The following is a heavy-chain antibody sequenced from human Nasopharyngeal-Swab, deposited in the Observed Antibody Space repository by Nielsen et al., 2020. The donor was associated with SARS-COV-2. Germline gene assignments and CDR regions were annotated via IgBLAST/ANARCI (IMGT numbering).Heavy chain of an antibody. Sequence: GESLKISCAASGFTFSSYGMHWVRQAPGEGLEWVAVISYDGSNKYYADSVKGRFTISRDNSKNTLYLQMNSLRAEDTAVYYCAKMLTSDYGDYDNLDYWGQGTLVTVSS. D-gene: IGHD4-17*01. CDR3: AKMLTSDYGDYDNLDY. V-gene: IGHV3-30*18. CDR1: GFTFSSYG. CDR2: ISYDGSNK. J-gene: IGHJ4*02.